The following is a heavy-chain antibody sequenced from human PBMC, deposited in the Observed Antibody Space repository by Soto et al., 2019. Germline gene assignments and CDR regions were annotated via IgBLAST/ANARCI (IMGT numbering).Heavy chain of an antibody. CDR3: ARVSVDTAMHLDY. D-gene: IGHD5-18*01. J-gene: IGHJ4*02. V-gene: IGHV1-8*01. Sequence: GASVKVSCKASGYTFTSYDINWVRQATGQGLEWMGWMNPNSGNTGYAQKFQGRVTMTRNTSISTAYMELSSLRSEDTAVYYCARVSVDTAMHLDYWGQGTLVTVSS. CDR1: GYTFTSYD. CDR2: MNPNSGNT.